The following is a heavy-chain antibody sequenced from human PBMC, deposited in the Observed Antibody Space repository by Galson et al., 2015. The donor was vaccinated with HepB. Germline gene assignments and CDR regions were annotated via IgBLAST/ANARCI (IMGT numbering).Heavy chain of an antibody. Sequence: SLRLSCAASGFTFSSYAMSWVRQAPGKGLEWVSAISGSGGSTYYADSVKGRFTISRDNSKNTLYLQMNSLRAEDTAVYYCAKAIGYCSSTSCYSLYAFDIWGQGTMVTVSS. CDR1: GFTFSSYA. D-gene: IGHD2-2*02. CDR2: ISGSGGST. V-gene: IGHV3-23*01. J-gene: IGHJ3*02. CDR3: AKAIGYCSSTSCYSLYAFDI.